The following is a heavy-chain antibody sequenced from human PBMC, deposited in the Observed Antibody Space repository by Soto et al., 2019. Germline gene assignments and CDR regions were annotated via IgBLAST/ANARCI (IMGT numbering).Heavy chain of an antibody. J-gene: IGHJ6*02. CDR1: GGTFSSYA. D-gene: IGHD1-7*01. CDR3: ARRRTGTTLDYYYYGMDV. V-gene: IGHV1-69*13. CDR2: IIPIFGTA. Sequence: ASVKVSCKASGGTFSSYAISWVRQAPGQGLEWMGGIIPIFGTANYAQKFQGRVTITADESTSTAYMELSSLRSEDTAVYYCARRRTGTTLDYYYYGMDVWGQGTTVTVSS.